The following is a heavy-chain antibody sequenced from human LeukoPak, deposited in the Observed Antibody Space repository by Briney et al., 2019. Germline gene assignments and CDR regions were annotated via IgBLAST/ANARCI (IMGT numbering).Heavy chain of an antibody. Sequence: SETLSLTCAVYDGSFSGYYCTWIRQPPGKGLEWIGEINPSRTTNYNPSLNSRVTMSLDTSKNQFSLKLSSVTAADTAVYYCARLSTVTTSFDYWGQGTLVTVSS. V-gene: IGHV4-34*01. CDR2: INPSRTT. D-gene: IGHD4-11*01. CDR1: DGSFSGYY. J-gene: IGHJ4*02. CDR3: ARLSTVTTSFDY.